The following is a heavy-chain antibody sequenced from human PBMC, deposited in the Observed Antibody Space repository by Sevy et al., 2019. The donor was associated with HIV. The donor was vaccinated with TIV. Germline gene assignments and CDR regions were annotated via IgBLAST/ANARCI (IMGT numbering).Heavy chain of an antibody. CDR2: ISYDGSNK. Sequence: GGYLRLSCAASGFTFSSYGMHWVRQAPGKGLEWVAVISYDGSNKYYADSVKGRFTISRDNSKNTLYLQMNSLRAEDTAVYYCAKDSGSSGWFGGGEIDPWGQGTLVTVSS. CDR1: GFTFSSYG. CDR3: AKDSGSSGWFGGGEIDP. J-gene: IGHJ5*02. V-gene: IGHV3-30*18. D-gene: IGHD6-19*01.